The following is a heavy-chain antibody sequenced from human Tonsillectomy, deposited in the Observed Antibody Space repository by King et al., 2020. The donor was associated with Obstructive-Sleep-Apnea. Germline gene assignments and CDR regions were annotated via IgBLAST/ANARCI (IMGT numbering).Heavy chain of an antibody. Sequence: ITLKESGPTLVKPTQTLTLTCTFSGFSLSTSGVGVGWIRQPPGKALEWLALIYLNDDKRYSPSLKSRLTITKDTSKNQVVLTMTNMDPVDTATYYCAHSPSQLLWFGELLLQYYFDYWGQGTLVTVSS. V-gene: IGHV2-5*01. CDR2: IYLNDDK. J-gene: IGHJ4*02. D-gene: IGHD3-10*01. CDR1: GFSLSTSGVG. CDR3: AHSPSQLLWFGELLLQYYFDY.